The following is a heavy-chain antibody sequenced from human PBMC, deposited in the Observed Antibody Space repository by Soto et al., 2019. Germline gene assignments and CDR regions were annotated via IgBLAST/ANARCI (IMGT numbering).Heavy chain of an antibody. V-gene: IGHV3-33*01. J-gene: IGHJ4*02. D-gene: IGHD6-25*01. CDR1: GYAFRSYG. CDR3: ARGEPAAGPAEY. Sequence: QVQLLDFGGGVVQPGKSLRLSCAASGYAFRSYGMHWVRQAPGKGPEWVAAVVSAGNKQHYSDAVKGRFTISKDNSKNRLFLQMTDWRVEDTAIYYCARGEPAAGPAEYWGQGTQVTV. CDR2: VVSAGNKQ.